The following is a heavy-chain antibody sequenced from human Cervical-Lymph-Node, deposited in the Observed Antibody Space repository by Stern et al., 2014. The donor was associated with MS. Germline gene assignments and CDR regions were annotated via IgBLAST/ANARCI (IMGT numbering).Heavy chain of an antibody. CDR2: ISYDGNNE. V-gene: IGHV3-30*18. CDR3: AQDSQSTTTYHYYGMDV. J-gene: IGHJ6*02. CDR1: GFIFRTYA. Sequence: QVQLVESGGGVVQPGRSLRLSCAASGFIFRTYAMHWVRQAPGEGLEWVAVISYDGNNEYYADSVKDRFTISRDNSKSTLYLQMNSLRAEDAAVYYCAQDSQSTTTYHYYGMDVWGQGTTVIVS. D-gene: IGHD4-11*01.